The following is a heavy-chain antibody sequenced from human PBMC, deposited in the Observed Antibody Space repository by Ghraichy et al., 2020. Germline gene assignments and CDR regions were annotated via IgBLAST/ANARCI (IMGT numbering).Heavy chain of an antibody. J-gene: IGHJ4*02. CDR3: AREGDTAMVRAPNFDY. D-gene: IGHD5-18*01. CDR1: GGSFSGYY. V-gene: IGHV4-34*01. Sequence: TLSLTCAVYGGSFSGYYWSWIRQPPGKGLEWIGEINHSGSTNYNPSLKSRVTISVDTSKNQFSLKLSSVTAADTAVYYCAREGDTAMVRAPNFDYWGQGTLVTVSS. CDR2: INHSGST.